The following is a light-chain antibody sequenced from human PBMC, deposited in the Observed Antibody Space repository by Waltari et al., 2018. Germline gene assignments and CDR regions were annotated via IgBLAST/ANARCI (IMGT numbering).Light chain of an antibody. V-gene: IGLV1-40*01. CDR1: GPNIGAGYA. CDR2: GST. Sequence: QSVLTQPPSVSGAPGQKVPISCTGSGPNIGAGYAVHWYQQLPRAAPKLLIYGSTSRPLGVPDRFFGSTSGTSASLAITGLQAEDEGDYYCQSYDTSLSVVFGGGTKLTVL. J-gene: IGLJ3*02. CDR3: QSYDTSLSVV.